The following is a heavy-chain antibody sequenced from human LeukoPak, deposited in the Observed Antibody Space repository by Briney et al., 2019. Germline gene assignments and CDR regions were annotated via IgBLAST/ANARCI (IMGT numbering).Heavy chain of an antibody. V-gene: IGHV4-4*02. J-gene: IGHJ4*02. D-gene: IGHD6-19*01. CDR3: ARAKVGSSGSIDF. Sequence: SETLSLTCTVSGGSISSFNWWSWVRQPPGKGLQWIGEIHPSGTTNYNPSLKSRVNMSVDKSKTQISLKLRSVTAADTAVYYCARAKVGSSGSIDFWGRGTLVTVSS. CDR2: IHPSGTT. CDR1: GGSISSFNW.